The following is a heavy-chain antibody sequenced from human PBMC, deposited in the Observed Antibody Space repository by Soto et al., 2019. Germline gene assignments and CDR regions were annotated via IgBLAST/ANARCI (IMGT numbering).Heavy chain of an antibody. Sequence: GASVKVSCKASGYTFTGYYMHWVRQAPGQGLEWMGWINPNSGGTNYAQKFQGWVTMTRDTSISTAYMELSRLRSDDTAVYYCARGGYSSSWYVFGLDSDAFDIWGQGTMVTV. J-gene: IGHJ3*02. V-gene: IGHV1-2*04. D-gene: IGHD6-13*01. CDR2: INPNSGGT. CDR3: ARGGYSSSWYVFGLDSDAFDI. CDR1: GYTFTGYY.